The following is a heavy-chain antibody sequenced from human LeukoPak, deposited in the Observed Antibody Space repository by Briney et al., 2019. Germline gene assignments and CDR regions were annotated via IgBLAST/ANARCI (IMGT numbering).Heavy chain of an antibody. J-gene: IGHJ3*02. D-gene: IGHD6-25*01. Sequence: GESLKISCKGSGYSFTSFWIGWVRQMPGKGLEWMGNIDPSDSDTRHSPSFQGQVTISVDKSISTAYLQWSSLKASDTAMYYCAGLPSAIPQNAFDIWGQGTMVTVSS. CDR1: GYSFTSFW. CDR2: IDPSDSDT. V-gene: IGHV5-51*01. CDR3: AGLPSAIPQNAFDI.